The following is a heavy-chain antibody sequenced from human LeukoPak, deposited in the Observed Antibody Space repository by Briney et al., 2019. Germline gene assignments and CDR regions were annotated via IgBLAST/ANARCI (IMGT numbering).Heavy chain of an antibody. CDR1: GFTFSSYA. CDR2: ISGSGGST. CDR3: ASLAAAGTGFDP. J-gene: IGHJ5*02. V-gene: IGHV3-23*01. D-gene: IGHD6-13*01. Sequence: GGSLRLSCAASGFTFSSYAMSWVRQAPGKGLEWVSAISGSGGSTYYADSVKGRFTISRDNSKNMLYLQMNSLRAEDTAVYYCASLAAAGTGFDPWGQGTLVTVSS.